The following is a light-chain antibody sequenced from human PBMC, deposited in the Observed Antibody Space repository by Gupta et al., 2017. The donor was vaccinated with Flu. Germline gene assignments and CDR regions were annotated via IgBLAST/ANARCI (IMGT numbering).Light chain of an antibody. V-gene: IGLV3-21*02. Sequence: SSVLPQPPSVSVAPGQPANITCGGNNIEGRSVHWYQQRPGQAPGVVVYDDKDRRAGGPERCSGSNSGNTATLTISGVEAGEEADYYCQVWESTRGNDWVFGGGTKLTVL. J-gene: IGLJ3*02. CDR2: DDK. CDR3: QVWESTRGNDWV. CDR1: NIEGRS.